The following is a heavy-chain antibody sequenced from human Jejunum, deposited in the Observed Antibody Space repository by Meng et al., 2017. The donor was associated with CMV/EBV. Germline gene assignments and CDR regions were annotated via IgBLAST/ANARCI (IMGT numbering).Heavy chain of an antibody. Sequence: SGFRFNYYGMNWVRQAPGKGLEWVSSISSSGNYMYYADSVKGRFTISRDSAKDSLYLQMNSLRVEDTAVYYCAREISMVRGGAEWGQGTLVTVSS. J-gene: IGHJ4*02. D-gene: IGHD3-10*01. CDR2: ISSSGNYM. CDR1: GFRFNYYG. CDR3: AREISMVRGGAE. V-gene: IGHV3-21*01.